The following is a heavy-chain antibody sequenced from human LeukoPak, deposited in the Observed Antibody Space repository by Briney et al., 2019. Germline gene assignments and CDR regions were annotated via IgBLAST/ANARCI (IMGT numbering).Heavy chain of an antibody. Sequence: GGSLRLSCAASGFTFISYWMSWVRQAPGKGLEWVANIKQDGSEKYYVDSVKGRFTISRDNAKNSLYLQMNSPRAEDTAVYYCARVYGYSYGPDYFDYWGQGTLVTVSS. V-gene: IGHV3-7*02. J-gene: IGHJ4*02. D-gene: IGHD5-18*01. CDR2: IKQDGSEK. CDR3: ARVYGYSYGPDYFDY. CDR1: GFTFISYW.